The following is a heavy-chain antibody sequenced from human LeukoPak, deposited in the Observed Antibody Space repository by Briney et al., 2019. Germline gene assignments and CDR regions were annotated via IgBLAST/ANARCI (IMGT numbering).Heavy chain of an antibody. D-gene: IGHD2-15*01. CDR3: ARGPSGYCSGGSCYPLEYYFDY. CDR1: GYTFTSYD. J-gene: IGHJ4*02. CDR2: MNPNSGNT. V-gene: IGHV1-8*01. Sequence: EASVKVSCKASGYTFTSYDINWVRQATGQGLEWMGWMNPNSGNTGYAQKFQGRVTMTRNTSISTAYMELSSLRSEDTAVYYCARGPSGYCSGGSCYPLEYYFDYWGQGTLVTVSS.